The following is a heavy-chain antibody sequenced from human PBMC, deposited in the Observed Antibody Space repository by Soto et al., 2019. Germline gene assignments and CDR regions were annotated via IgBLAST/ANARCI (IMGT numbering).Heavy chain of an antibody. CDR1: GYTFTTYT. V-gene: IGHV1-3*01. CDR2: IDPGNGDT. Sequence: QVQLVQSGAEVKKPGASVKVSCRASGYTFTTYTLLWVRQAPGQRLEWMAWIDPGNGDTKNSQNFEGSVNATRDTSRNTAYMEMSRLRSEDTATYYCARKQPGFKFGWAWALDIWGQGTMVTVSS. D-gene: IGHD3-10*01. CDR3: ARKQPGFKFGWAWALDI. J-gene: IGHJ3*02.